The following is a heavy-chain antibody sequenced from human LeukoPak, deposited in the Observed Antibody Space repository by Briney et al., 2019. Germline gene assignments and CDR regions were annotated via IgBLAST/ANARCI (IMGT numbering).Heavy chain of an antibody. CDR1: GFTFSSYV. CDR3: AKSGRVCSGGSCYQEYFDY. D-gene: IGHD2-15*01. V-gene: IGHV3-23*01. CDR2: ISSAGGST. Sequence: GGSLRLSCAASGFTFSSYVMSWVRQAPGKGLQWVSAISSAGGSTYYADSVKGRFTISRDNSKNTLYVQLNSLRAEDTAVYYCAKSGRVCSGGSCYQEYFDYWGQGTLVTVSS. J-gene: IGHJ4*02.